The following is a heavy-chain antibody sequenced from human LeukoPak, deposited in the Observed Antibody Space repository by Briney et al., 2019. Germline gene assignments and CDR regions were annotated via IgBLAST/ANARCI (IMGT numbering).Heavy chain of an antibody. Sequence: PGESLKISCKGSGYSFTSYWIGGVRQIPGKGLEWMGIIYPGDSDTRYSPSFQGQVTISANKSISTAYLQWSSLKASDTAMYYCARRPPGIVGDYPFDIWGQGTMVTVSS. CDR2: IYPGDSDT. J-gene: IGHJ3*02. V-gene: IGHV5-51*01. D-gene: IGHD1-26*01. CDR1: GYSFTSYW. CDR3: ARRPPGIVGDYPFDI.